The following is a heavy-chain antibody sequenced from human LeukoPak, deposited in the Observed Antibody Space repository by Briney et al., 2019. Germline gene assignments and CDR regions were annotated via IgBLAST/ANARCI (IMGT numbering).Heavy chain of an antibody. CDR3: ARQRADYFYYYVDV. D-gene: IGHD3-9*01. CDR2: IYYSETT. Sequence: SESLSLTCTVSGGSIGTTNYYWLWPRPPPGKALEWIGSIYYSETTYDNPSLESRVTISIETPKNQFSLQLSSVTAADTAVYYCARQRADYFYYYVDVWGKGTTVTVS. CDR1: GGSIGTTNYY. J-gene: IGHJ6*03. V-gene: IGHV4-39*01.